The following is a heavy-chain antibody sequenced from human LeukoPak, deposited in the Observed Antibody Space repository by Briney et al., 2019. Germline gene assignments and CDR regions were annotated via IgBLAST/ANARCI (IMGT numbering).Heavy chain of an antibody. D-gene: IGHD3-10*01. CDR3: ASGTGYYYGMDV. Sequence: SETLSLTCTVSGGSISSGSYYWSWIRQPAGKGLEWIGRIYTSGSTNYNPSLKSRVTISVDTSKNQFSLKLSSVTAADTAVYYCASGTGYYYGMDVWGQGTTVTVPS. J-gene: IGHJ6*02. CDR1: GGSISSGSYY. V-gene: IGHV4-61*02. CDR2: IYTSGST.